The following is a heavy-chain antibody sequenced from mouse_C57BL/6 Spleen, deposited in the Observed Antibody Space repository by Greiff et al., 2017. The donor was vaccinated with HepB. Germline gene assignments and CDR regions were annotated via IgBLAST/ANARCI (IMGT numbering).Heavy chain of an antibody. D-gene: IGHD1-1*01. CDR3: AKDYYGSSYYFDY. J-gene: IGHJ2*01. CDR1: GFSLTSYG. Sequence: VKVVESGPGLVQPSQSLSITCTVSGFSLTSYGVHWVRQSPGKGLEWLGVIWRGGSTDYNAAFMSRLSITKDNSKSQVFFKMNSLQADDTAIYYCAKDYYGSSYYFDYWGQGTTLTVSS. V-gene: IGHV2-5*01. CDR2: IWRGGST.